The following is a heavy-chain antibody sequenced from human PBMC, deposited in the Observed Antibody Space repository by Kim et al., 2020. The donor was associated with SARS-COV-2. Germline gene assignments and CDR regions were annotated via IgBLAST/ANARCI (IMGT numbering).Heavy chain of an antibody. Sequence: GGSLRLSCTASGFTFGDYAMSWFRQAPGKGLEWVGFIRSKAYGGTTEYAASVKGRFTISRDDSKSIAYLQMNSLKTEDTAVYYCTRGFGDYGDYFDAFDIWGQGTMVTVSS. V-gene: IGHV3-49*03. D-gene: IGHD4-17*01. J-gene: IGHJ3*02. CDR3: TRGFGDYGDYFDAFDI. CDR1: GFTFGDYA. CDR2: IRSKAYGGTT.